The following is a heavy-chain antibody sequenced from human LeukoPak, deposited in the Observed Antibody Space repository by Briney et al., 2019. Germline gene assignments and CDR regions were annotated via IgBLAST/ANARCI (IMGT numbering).Heavy chain of an antibody. CDR2: ISAYNGNT. CDR1: GYTFTSYG. CDR3: AXXXXXXXXXXXXXXXXXXXXXXDYYYGMDV. V-gene: IGHV1-18*01. Sequence: ASVKVSCKASGYTFTSYGISWVRQAPGQGLEWMGWISAYNGNTNYAQKLQGRVIMTTDTSTSTAYMELRSLRSDDTAVYYCAXXXXXXXXXXXXXXXXXXXXXXDYYYGMDVWGQGTTVTVSS. J-gene: IGHJ6*02.